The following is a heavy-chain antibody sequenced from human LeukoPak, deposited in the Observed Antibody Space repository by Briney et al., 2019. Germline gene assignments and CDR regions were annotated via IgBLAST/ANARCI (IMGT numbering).Heavy chain of an antibody. CDR3: ARAKRITMVRGESAHYFDY. CDR2: IIPIYGTA. CDR1: GGTFSSYA. V-gene: IGHV1-69*05. J-gene: IGHJ4*02. Sequence: SVKVSCKASGGTFSSYAMSWVRQAPGQGLEWMGRIIPIYGTANYAQKFQGRVTITTDESTSTAYMELSSLRSEDTAVYYCARAKRITMVRGESAHYFDYWGQGTLVTVSS. D-gene: IGHD3-10*01.